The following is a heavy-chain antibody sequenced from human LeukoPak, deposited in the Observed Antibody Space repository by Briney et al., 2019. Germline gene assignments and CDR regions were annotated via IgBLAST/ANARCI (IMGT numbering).Heavy chain of an antibody. CDR2: ISGSSDYI. V-gene: IGHV3-21*01. CDR3: VRDLVRGVHPVFYFDL. D-gene: IGHD3-10*01. J-gene: IGHJ2*01. Sequence: GGSLRLSCAASGFPFSDYSMNWVRQAPGKGREWVSSISGSSDYIYSADSVKGRFTISRDNAKNSLYLQMTSLRAEDTAVYFCVRDLVRGVHPVFYFDLWGRGTLVTVSS. CDR1: GFPFSDYS.